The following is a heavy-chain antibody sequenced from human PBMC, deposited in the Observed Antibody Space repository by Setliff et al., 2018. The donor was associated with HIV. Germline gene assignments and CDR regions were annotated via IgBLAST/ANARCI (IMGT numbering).Heavy chain of an antibody. Sequence: SETLSLTCAVSGGSVSSSNWWSWVRQPPGKGLEWIGEISQSGSTNYNPSLKSRVTISVDTSKNQFSLKLNSVTAADTAVYYCARHAVPHYYDSSGPSWGPGTLVTVSS. CDR1: GGSVSSSNW. CDR3: ARHAVPHYYDSSGPS. CDR2: ISQSGST. J-gene: IGHJ5*02. D-gene: IGHD3-22*01. V-gene: IGHV4-4*02.